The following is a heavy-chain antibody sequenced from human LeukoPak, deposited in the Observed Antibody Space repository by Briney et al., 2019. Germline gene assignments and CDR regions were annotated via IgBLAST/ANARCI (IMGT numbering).Heavy chain of an antibody. D-gene: IGHD3-3*01. CDR2: IYSGGTT. J-gene: IGHJ5*02. V-gene: IGHV3-53*01. Sequence: GGSLRLSCAASGFTFSSYSMSWVRQAPGKGLEWVSIIYSGGTTYYADSVKGRFTISRDKSKNTLYLQMNSLRAEDTAVYYCARETELRNYDFWSGYSPGFDPWGQGTLVTVSS. CDR3: ARETELRNYDFWSGYSPGFDP. CDR1: GFTFSSYS.